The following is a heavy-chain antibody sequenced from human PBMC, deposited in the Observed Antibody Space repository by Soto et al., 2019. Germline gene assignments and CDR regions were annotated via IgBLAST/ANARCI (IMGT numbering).Heavy chain of an antibody. J-gene: IGHJ4*02. Sequence: PSETLSLTCAVSGGSFSGYYWIWIRQPPGKGLEWIGEINHSGSTHYNPSLKSRVTISVEMSKNQFSLKLSSVTAADTAVYYCASGRSGWSRGEWYYFDYWGQGSPVTVSS. CDR2: INHSGST. CDR3: ASGRSGWSRGEWYYFDY. CDR1: GGSFSGYY. V-gene: IGHV4-34*01. D-gene: IGHD6-19*01.